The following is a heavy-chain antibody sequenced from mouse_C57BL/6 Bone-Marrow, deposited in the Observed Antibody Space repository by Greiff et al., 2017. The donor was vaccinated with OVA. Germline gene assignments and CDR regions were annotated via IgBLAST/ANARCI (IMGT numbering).Heavy chain of an antibody. J-gene: IGHJ3*01. D-gene: IGHD4-1*01. V-gene: IGHV1-54*01. Sequence: VQLQESGAELVRPGTSVKVSCKASGYAFTNYLIEWVKQRPVQGLEWIGVINPGSGGTNYNEKFKGKATLTADKSSSTAYMQLSSLTSEDSAVYFCARWDWTRGFAYWGQGTLVTVSA. CDR2: INPGSGGT. CDR1: GYAFTNYL. CDR3: ARWDWTRGFAY.